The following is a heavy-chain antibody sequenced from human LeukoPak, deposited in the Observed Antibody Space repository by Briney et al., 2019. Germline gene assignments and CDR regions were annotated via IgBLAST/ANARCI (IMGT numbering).Heavy chain of an antibody. CDR3: ARTSYGMDV. J-gene: IGHJ6*02. CDR1: GFTFSSYE. CDR2: ISSSGSTI. D-gene: IGHD2-21*01. Sequence: GGSLRLSCAASGFTFSSYEMNWVRQAPGKGLEWVSYISSSGSTIYYADSVKGRFTISRDNAKNSLYLQMNSLRAKDTAVYYCARTSYGMDVWGQGTTVTVSS. V-gene: IGHV3-48*03.